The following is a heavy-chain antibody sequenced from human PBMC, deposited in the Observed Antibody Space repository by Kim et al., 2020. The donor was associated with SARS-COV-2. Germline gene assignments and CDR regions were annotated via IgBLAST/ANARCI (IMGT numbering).Heavy chain of an antibody. CDR3: ARGGGNYYYYGMDV. V-gene: IGHV1-69*04. D-gene: IGHD2-15*01. Sequence: SVKVSCKASGGTFSSYAISWVRQAPGQGLEWMGRIIPILGMANYAQKFQGRVTITADKSTSTAYMELSSLRSEDTAVYYCARGGGNYYYYGMDVWGQGTTVTVSS. CDR2: IIPILGMA. CDR1: GGTFSSYA. J-gene: IGHJ6*02.